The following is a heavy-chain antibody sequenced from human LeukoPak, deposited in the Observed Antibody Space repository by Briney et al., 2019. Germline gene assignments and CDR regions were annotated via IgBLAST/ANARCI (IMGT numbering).Heavy chain of an antibody. D-gene: IGHD4-23*01. Sequence: PGRSLRLSCAASGFXFSDCAVHWVRQAPGKGLEWVAVIRYDGSNKYYADSVKGRFTISRDNSKNTLYLKMNSLRAEDTAVYYCARDRYGANSPFDYWGQGTLVTVSS. J-gene: IGHJ4*02. CDR2: IRYDGSNK. CDR3: ARDRYGANSPFDY. CDR1: GFXFSDCA. V-gene: IGHV3-33*08.